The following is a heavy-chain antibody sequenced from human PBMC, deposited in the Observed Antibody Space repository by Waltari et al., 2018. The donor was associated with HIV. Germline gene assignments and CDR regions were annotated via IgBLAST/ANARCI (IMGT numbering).Heavy chain of an antibody. CDR2: IYYSGST. Sequence: QVQLQESGPGLVKPSQTLSLPCTVSGGSISSGGYYWSWIRQHPGKGLEWIGYIYYSGSTYYNPSLKSRVTISVDTSKNQFSLKLSSVTAADTAVYYCARDHTRSSTSWERFDPWGQGTLVTVSS. V-gene: IGHV4-31*03. J-gene: IGHJ5*02. CDR1: GGSISSGGYY. D-gene: IGHD2-2*01. CDR3: ARDHTRSSTSWERFDP.